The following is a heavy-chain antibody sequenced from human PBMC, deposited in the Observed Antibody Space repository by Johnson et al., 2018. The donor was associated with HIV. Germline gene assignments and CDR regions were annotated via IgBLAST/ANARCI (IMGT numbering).Heavy chain of an antibody. Sequence: QVLLVESGGGLVKPGGSLRLSCAASGFTFSNYYMSWIRQAPGKGLEWVSYISSSGSTIYYADSVKGRFTISRDNAKNSLYLQMNSLRAEDTAVYYCAKVRSRWTTFDDAFDIWGQGTLVTVSS. CDR2: ISSSGSTI. CDR1: GFTFSNYY. CDR3: AKVRSRWTTFDDAFDI. D-gene: IGHD4-11*01. V-gene: IGHV3-11*04. J-gene: IGHJ3*02.